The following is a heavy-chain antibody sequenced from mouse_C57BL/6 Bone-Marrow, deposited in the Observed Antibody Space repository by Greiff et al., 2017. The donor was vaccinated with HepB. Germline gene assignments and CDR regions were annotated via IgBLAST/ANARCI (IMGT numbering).Heavy chain of an antibody. D-gene: IGHD2-2*01. CDR1: GYTFTSYW. Sequence: QVQLQQPGAELVKPGASVKLSCKASGYTFTSYWMHWVKQRPGQGLEWIGMIHPNSGSTNYNEKFKSKATLTVEKSSSTAYMQLSSLTSEDSAVYYCARGAVTTGDYYAMDYWGQGTSVTVSS. V-gene: IGHV1-64*01. J-gene: IGHJ4*01. CDR2: IHPNSGST. CDR3: ARGAVTTGDYYAMDY.